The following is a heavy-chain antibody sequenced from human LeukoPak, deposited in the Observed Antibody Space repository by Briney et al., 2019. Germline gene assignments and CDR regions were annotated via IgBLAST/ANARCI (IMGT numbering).Heavy chain of an antibody. CDR1: GGSISSSSYY. CDR2: IYYSGST. D-gene: IGHD3-3*01. Sequence: SETLSLTCTVSGGSISSSSYYWGWIRQPPGKGLEWIGSIYYSGSTYYNPSLKSRVTISVDTSKNQFSLKLSSVTAADTAVYYCAIDFTIFGVVPQGNWFDPWGQGTLVTVSS. J-gene: IGHJ5*02. V-gene: IGHV4-39*01. CDR3: AIDFTIFGVVPQGNWFDP.